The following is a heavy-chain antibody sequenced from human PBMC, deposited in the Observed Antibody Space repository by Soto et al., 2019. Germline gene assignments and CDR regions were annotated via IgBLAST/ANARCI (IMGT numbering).Heavy chain of an antibody. J-gene: IGHJ4*02. CDR2: VWFDGSIQ. CDR1: GFTFSDYG. CDR3: ARVDFGGNSYYFDS. Sequence: SLKISCVASGFTFSDYGIHWVRQAPDKGLEWVAVVWFDGSIQYYGDSVKGRFTISRDNSNNTVDLQMNNLRAEDTAVYYCARVDFGGNSYYFDSWGQGTPVTVSS. D-gene: IGHD1-7*01. V-gene: IGHV3-33*01.